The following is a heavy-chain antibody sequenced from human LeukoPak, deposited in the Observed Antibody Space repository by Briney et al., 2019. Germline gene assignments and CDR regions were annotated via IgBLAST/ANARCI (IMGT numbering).Heavy chain of an antibody. CDR1: GFTFSSYA. J-gene: IGHJ4*02. CDR3: AKRYRGYSYGYPDY. CDR2: ISGSGGST. D-gene: IGHD5-18*01. V-gene: IGHV3-23*01. Sequence: GGSLRLSCAASGFTFSSYAMSWVRQAPGEGLEWVSAISGSGGSTYYADSVKGRFTISRDNSKNTLYLQMNSLRAEDTAVYYCAKRYRGYSYGYPDYWGQGTLVTVSS.